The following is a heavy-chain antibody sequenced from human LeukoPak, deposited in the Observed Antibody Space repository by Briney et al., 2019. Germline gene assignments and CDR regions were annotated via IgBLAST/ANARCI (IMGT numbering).Heavy chain of an antibody. CDR1: GYSISSGYY. CDR2: IYHSGST. Sequence: SETLSLTCTVSGYSISSGYYWGWIRQPPGKGLEWIGSIYHSGSTYYNPSLKSRVTISVDTSENQFSLKLSSVTAADTAVYYCARNDYYSYWYFDLWGRGTLVTVSS. V-gene: IGHV4-38-2*02. J-gene: IGHJ2*01. CDR3: ARNDYYSYWYFDL. D-gene: IGHD2-21*02.